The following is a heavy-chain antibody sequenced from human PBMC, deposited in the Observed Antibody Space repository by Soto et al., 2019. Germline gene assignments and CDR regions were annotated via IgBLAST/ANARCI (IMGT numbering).Heavy chain of an antibody. D-gene: IGHD6-13*01. Sequence: EEQLLESGGGLVQPGESLRLSCAASGFTFRSYAMSWVRQAPGKGLEWVSAIRGSGDNSYYADSVEGRFTVSRDNSKNTLYLQMSSLRAEDTAVYYCASEYSSSWFPYHGMDIWGQGTTVTVSS. CDR2: IRGSGDNS. V-gene: IGHV3-23*01. CDR3: ASEYSSSWFPYHGMDI. CDR1: GFTFRSYA. J-gene: IGHJ6*02.